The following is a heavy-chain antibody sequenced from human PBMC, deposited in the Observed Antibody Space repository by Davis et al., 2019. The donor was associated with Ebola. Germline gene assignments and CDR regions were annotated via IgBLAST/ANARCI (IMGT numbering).Heavy chain of an antibody. D-gene: IGHD1-7*01. J-gene: IGHJ4*02. V-gene: IGHV3-48*03. CDR3: ARFSGTVGKYYFDY. CDR1: GFIFRDYE. CDR2: ISSSGTTT. Sequence: PGGSLRLSCGASGFIFRDYEFNWVRQAPGKGLEWISYISSSGTTTYYGASVEGRFTISRDNAKGSLYLQMNSLRPEDTAVYYCARFSGTVGKYYFDYWGQGALVTVSS.